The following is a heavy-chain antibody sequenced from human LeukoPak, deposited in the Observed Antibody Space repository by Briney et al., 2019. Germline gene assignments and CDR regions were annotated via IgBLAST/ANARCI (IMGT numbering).Heavy chain of an antibody. D-gene: IGHD2-15*01. CDR3: ARRYCSGGSCYSERGAFDI. J-gene: IGHJ3*02. CDR2: IYYSGTT. CDR1: GGSTSNSSYY. Sequence: SETLSLTCGVSGGSTSNSSYYWGWIRQPPGKGLEWIGSIYYSGTTYYNPSLKSRVTISVDTSKNQFSLKLSSVTAADTAVYYCARRYCSGGSCYSERGAFDIWGQGTMVTVSS. V-gene: IGHV4-39*07.